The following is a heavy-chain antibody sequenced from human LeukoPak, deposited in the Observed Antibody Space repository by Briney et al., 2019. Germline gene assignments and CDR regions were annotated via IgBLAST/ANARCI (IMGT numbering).Heavy chain of an antibody. CDR2: INSDGSST. CDR3: ASFGPAGWLQFDY. Sequence: GGSLRLSCAASGFTFSSYWMHWVRQGPGKGLVCVSRINSDGSSTSYADSVKGRFTISRDNAKNTLYLQMNSLRAEDTAVYHCASFGPAGWLQFDYWGQGTLVTVSS. J-gene: IGHJ4*02. CDR1: GFTFSSYW. D-gene: IGHD5-24*01. V-gene: IGHV3-74*01.